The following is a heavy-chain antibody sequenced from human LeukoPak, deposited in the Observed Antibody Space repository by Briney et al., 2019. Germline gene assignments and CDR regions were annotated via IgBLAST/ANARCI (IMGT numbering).Heavy chain of an antibody. CDR1: GYTFTSYG. D-gene: IGHD4-11*01. J-gene: IGHJ4*02. V-gene: IGHV1-18*01. Sequence: GASVKVSCKASGYTFTSYGIIWVRQAPGQGLQWMGWISAHNGKTNYAQNLQGRVTMTTDTSTNTVYLELRSLTSDDTAVYYCARAGTTLPLDYWGQGTLVTVSS. CDR2: ISAHNGKT. CDR3: ARAGTTLPLDY.